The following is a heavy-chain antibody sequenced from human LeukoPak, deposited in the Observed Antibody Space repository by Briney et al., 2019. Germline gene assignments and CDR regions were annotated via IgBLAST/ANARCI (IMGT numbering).Heavy chain of an antibody. CDR3: ARYLGSSGWYHEDYFDY. CDR2: ISYSVSI. J-gene: IGHJ4*02. V-gene: IGHV4-59*11. Sequence: SETLPLTCTVSGGFISSHYWSWIRQAPGKGLEWIGYISYSVSINYNPSLKSRVTISVDTSKHPFSLKLSSVTAADPAVYYCARYLGSSGWYHEDYFDYWGQGTLVTVS. D-gene: IGHD6-19*01. CDR1: GGFISSHY.